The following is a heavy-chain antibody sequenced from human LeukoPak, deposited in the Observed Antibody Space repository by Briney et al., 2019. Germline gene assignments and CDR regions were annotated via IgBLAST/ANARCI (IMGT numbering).Heavy chain of an antibody. CDR1: GYTFTGYY. Sequence: ASVKVSCKASGYTFTGYYMHWVRQAPGQGLEWMGWINPNSGGTNYAQKFQGRVTMTRDTSTSTVYMELSSLRSEDTAVYYCARDPPPFVRITGTTFPDYWGQGTLVTVSS. V-gene: IGHV1-2*02. J-gene: IGHJ4*02. CDR3: ARDPPPFVRITGTTFPDY. CDR2: INPNSGGT. D-gene: IGHD1-7*01.